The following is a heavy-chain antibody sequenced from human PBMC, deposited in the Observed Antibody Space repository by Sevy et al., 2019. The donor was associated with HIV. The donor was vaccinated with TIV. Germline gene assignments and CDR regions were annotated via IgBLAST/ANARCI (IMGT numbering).Heavy chain of an antibody. CDR1: GYSFSNYW. D-gene: IGHD1-1*01. Sequence: GESLKISCKGSGYSSGYSFSNYWIGWVRQMPGKGLEWVGIIYPGDSDTRYSPSFKGQVTISADKSISTAYLQWSSLKASDTAMYYCARGARGTIPSYYYYGMDVWAKGPRSPSP. CDR3: ARGARGTIPSYYYYGMDV. J-gene: IGHJ6*02. CDR2: IYPGDSDT. V-gene: IGHV5-51*01.